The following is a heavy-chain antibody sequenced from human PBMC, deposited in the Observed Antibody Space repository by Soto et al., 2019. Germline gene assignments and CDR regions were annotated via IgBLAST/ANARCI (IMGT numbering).Heavy chain of an antibody. V-gene: IGHV3-30*18. Sequence: SLRLSFEAFGFTFSSYGMHWVREAPGKGLEWVAVISYDGSNKYYADSVKGRFTISRDNSKNTLYLQMNSLRAEDTAVYYCAKGAGTHYYYYGMDVWGQGTTVTVSS. CDR3: AKGAGTHYYYYGMDV. J-gene: IGHJ6*02. D-gene: IGHD1-1*01. CDR2: ISYDGSNK. CDR1: GFTFSSYG.